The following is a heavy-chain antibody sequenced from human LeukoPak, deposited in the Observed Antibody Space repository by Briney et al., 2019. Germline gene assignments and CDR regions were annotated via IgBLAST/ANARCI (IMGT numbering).Heavy chain of an antibody. Sequence: GGSLRLSCAASGFTFSDYYMSWIRQAPGKGLEWVSYISASGTTGYYADSVKGRFTISRDTAKNSLYLQMNSLRAEDTAVYYCARTTVVATERTFDIWGQGTMVTVSS. CDR3: ARTTVVATERTFDI. CDR2: ISASGTTG. V-gene: IGHV3-11*01. CDR1: GFTFSDYY. J-gene: IGHJ3*02. D-gene: IGHD4-23*01.